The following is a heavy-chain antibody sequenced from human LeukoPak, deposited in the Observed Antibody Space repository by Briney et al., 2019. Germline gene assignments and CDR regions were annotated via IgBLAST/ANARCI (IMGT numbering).Heavy chain of an antibody. CDR3: ARDTGYSYLPRPTLPDY. CDR2: INPSGGST. V-gene: IGHV1-46*01. J-gene: IGHJ4*02. Sequence: ASVKVSCKASGYTFTSYYMHWVRQAPGQGLEWMGIINPSGGSTSYAQKFQGRVTMTRDTSTSTVYMELSSLRSEDTAVYYCARDTGYSYLPRPTLPDYWGQGTLVTVSS. D-gene: IGHD5-18*01. CDR1: GYTFTSYY.